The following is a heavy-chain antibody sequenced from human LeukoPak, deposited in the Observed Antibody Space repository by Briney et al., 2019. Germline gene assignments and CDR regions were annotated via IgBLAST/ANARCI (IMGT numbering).Heavy chain of an antibody. CDR2: ISYDGSNK. J-gene: IGHJ4*02. V-gene: IGHV3-30*04. D-gene: IGHD3-22*01. CDR3: ARGTYYYDSSGPPSGY. CDR1: GFTFSSYA. Sequence: GGSLRLSCAASGFTFSSYAMRWVRQAPGKGLEWVAVISYDGSNKYYADSVKGRFTISRDNSKNTLYLQMISLRAEDTAVYYCARGTYYYDSSGPPSGYWGQGTLVTVSS.